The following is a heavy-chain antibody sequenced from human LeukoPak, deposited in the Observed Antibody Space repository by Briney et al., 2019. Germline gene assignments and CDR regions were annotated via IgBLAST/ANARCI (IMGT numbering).Heavy chain of an antibody. CDR3: TTVEYYDTSGYYPAFDY. D-gene: IGHD3-22*01. J-gene: IGHJ4*02. CDR1: GFTFSNAW. Sequence: GGSLRLSCAASGFTFSNAWMSWVRQAPGKGLEWVGRIESKTDGGTTGYAAPVKGRFTISRDDSKNTLYLQMNSLKTEDTAVYYCTTVEYYDTSGYYPAFDYWGQGTLVTVSS. V-gene: IGHV3-15*04. CDR2: IESKTDGGTT.